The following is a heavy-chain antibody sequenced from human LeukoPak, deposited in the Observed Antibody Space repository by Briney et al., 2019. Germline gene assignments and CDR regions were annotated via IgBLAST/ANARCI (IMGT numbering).Heavy chain of an antibody. CDR1: GGSFSGYY. Sequence: SETLSLTCAVYGGSFSGYYWSWIRQPPGKGLEWIGEINHSGSTNYNPSLKSRVTISVDTSKNQFSLKLSSVTAADTAVYYCARGRQYYDFWSGYQRNPYYYYYMDVWGKGTTVTVSS. CDR3: ARGRQYYDFWSGYQRNPYYYYYMDV. V-gene: IGHV4-34*01. D-gene: IGHD3-3*01. CDR2: INHSGST. J-gene: IGHJ6*03.